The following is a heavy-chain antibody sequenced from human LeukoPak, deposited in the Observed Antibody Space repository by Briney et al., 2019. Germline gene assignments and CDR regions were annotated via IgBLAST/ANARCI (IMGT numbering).Heavy chain of an antibody. V-gene: IGHV3-30*04. CDR2: ISYDGSNK. CDR3: ASPGSSPFY. CDR1: GFTFSSYA. J-gene: IGHJ4*02. Sequence: GGSLRLSCAASGFTFSSYAMHWVRQAPGKGLEWVAVISYDGSNKYYADSVKGRFTISRDNSKNTLYLQMNSLRAEDTAVYYCASPGSSPFYWGQGTLVTVSS. D-gene: IGHD6-13*01.